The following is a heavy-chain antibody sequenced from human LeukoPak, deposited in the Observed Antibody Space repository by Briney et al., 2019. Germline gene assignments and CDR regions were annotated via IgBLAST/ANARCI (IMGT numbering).Heavy chain of an antibody. CDR2: INPSGGST. CDR3: ARGGDYYDSSGYYYDY. Sequence: ASVKVSCKASGYTFTSYYMRWVRQAPGQGLEWMGIINPSGGSTSYAQKFQGRVTMTRDTSTSTVYMELSSLRSEDTAVYYCARGGDYYDSSGYYYDYWGQGTLVTVSS. V-gene: IGHV1-46*01. CDR1: GYTFTSYY. J-gene: IGHJ4*02. D-gene: IGHD3-22*01.